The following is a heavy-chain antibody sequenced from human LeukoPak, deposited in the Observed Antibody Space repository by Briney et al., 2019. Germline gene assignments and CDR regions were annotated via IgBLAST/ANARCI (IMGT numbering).Heavy chain of an antibody. Sequence: GGSLRLSCAASGFTFSSYAMSWVRQTPARGLEWLSSIRGNGEKFYADSVKGRFTLSRDDSRNTVYLQLNNLRVDDTAVYYCAKANWVSNADAVWWGQGTVVTVS. CDR2: IRGNGEK. J-gene: IGHJ4*02. CDR1: GFTFSSYA. D-gene: IGHD1-1*01. V-gene: IGHV3-23*01. CDR3: AKANWVSNADAVW.